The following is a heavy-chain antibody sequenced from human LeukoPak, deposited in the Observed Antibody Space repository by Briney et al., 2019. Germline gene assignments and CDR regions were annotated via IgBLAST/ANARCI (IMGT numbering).Heavy chain of an antibody. CDR2: IYYTGST. CDR3: ARARTGFDL. J-gene: IGHJ5*02. D-gene: IGHD1-1*01. CDR1: GGSISNDY. V-gene: IGHV4-59*01. Sequence: PSESLPLTCTVSGGSISNDYWSWIRQPPGKGLECIGYIYYTGSTNYNPSLKSRVTISVDTSKNQLSLKLSSVTAADSAVYYCARARTGFDLWGQGALVTVSS.